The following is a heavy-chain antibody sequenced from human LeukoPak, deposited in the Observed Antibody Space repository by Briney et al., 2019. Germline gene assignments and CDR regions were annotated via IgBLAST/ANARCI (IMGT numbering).Heavy chain of an antibody. CDR2: IIPIFGTA. CDR3: ARGPRVYCSGGSCYPGIHYFDY. Sequence: SVKVSCKASGGTFSSYAISRVRQAPGQGLEWMGGIIPIFGTANYAQKFQGRVTITADESTSTAYMELSSLRSEDTAVYYCARGPRVYCSGGSCYPGIHYFDYWGQGTLVTVSS. D-gene: IGHD2-15*01. J-gene: IGHJ4*02. CDR1: GGTFSSYA. V-gene: IGHV1-69*01.